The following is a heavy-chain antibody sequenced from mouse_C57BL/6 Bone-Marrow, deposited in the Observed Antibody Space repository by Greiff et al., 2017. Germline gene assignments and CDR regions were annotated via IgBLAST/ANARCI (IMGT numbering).Heavy chain of an antibody. D-gene: IGHD3-1*01. CDR2: ILPGSGST. V-gene: IGHV1-9*01. Sequence: QVQLQQPGAELVMPGASVKLSCKASGYTFTGYWIEWVKQRPGHGLEWIGEILPGSGSTNYNEKFKGKATFTADTSSNTAYMQLSSLTTEDSAIYYCASNLVARDFDYWGQGTTLTVSS. CDR1: GYTFTGYW. J-gene: IGHJ2*01. CDR3: ASNLVARDFDY.